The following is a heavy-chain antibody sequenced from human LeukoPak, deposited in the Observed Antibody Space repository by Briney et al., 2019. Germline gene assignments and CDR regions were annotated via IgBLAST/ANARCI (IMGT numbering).Heavy chain of an antibody. V-gene: IGHV4-59*01. D-gene: IGHD4-17*01. CDR1: GGSISSYY. CDR3: ARERAVTTYYYFDY. CDR2: IYYSGGT. Sequence: SGTLSLTCTVSGGSISSYYWSWIRQPPGKGLEWIGYIYYSGGTNYNPSLKSRVTISVDTSKNQFSLKLSSVTAADTAVYYCARERAVTTYYYFDYWGQGTLVTVSS. J-gene: IGHJ4*02.